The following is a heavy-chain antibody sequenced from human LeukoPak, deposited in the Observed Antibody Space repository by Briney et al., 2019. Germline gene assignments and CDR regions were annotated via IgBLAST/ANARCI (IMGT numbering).Heavy chain of an antibody. J-gene: IGHJ4*02. Sequence: GGSPRLSCAASGFTVSSNYMSWVRQAPGKGLEWVSVIYSGGSTYYADSVKGRFTISRDNSKNTLYLQMNSLRAEDTAVYYCARVTGYMIEDYFDYWGQGTLVTVSS. D-gene: IGHD3-22*01. CDR2: IYSGGST. CDR1: GFTVSSNY. CDR3: ARVTGYMIEDYFDY. V-gene: IGHV3-53*01.